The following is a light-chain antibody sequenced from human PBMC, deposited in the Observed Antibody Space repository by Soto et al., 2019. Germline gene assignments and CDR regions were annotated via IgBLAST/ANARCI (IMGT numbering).Light chain of an antibody. J-gene: IGKJ4*01. CDR3: QQYGRARLT. CDR2: GAS. CDR1: QSVTSY. Sequence: IVLTQSPGTLSLSPGERATLSCRASQSVTSYLAWYQQKPGQAPRLLIYGASFRATDVPDRFTAGGSGTDFTLTICRLEPEDYAVYYCQQYGRARLTFGGGTKV. V-gene: IGKV3-20*01.